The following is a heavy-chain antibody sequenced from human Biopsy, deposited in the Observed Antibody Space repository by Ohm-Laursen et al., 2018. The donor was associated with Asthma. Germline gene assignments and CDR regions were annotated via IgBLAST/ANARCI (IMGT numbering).Heavy chain of an antibody. J-gene: IGHJ6*02. Sequence: VSVKVSCKTSGYTHNSAGITWVRQAPGQGLEWMGWISVYNGNTKVAQKLQDRVTMITDTSTSTAYMELRSLRSDDTAVYFCARAVDYSHYYGIDVWGQGTSVTVS. CDR1: GYTHNSAG. D-gene: IGHD3-10*01. CDR2: ISVYNGNT. CDR3: ARAVDYSHYYGIDV. V-gene: IGHV1-18*01.